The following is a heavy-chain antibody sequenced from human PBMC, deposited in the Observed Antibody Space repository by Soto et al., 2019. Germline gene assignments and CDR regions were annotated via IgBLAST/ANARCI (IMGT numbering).Heavy chain of an antibody. Sequence: QVQLVQSGAEVKKPGASVKVSCKASGYTFTSYGISWVRQAPGQGLEWMGWISAYNGNTNYAQKLKGRVTMTTDTTTSTAYRELRSLRSDDTAVYYGARDQRGTGKVYWGQGTLVTVST. D-gene: IGHD3-10*01. CDR1: GYTFTSYG. J-gene: IGHJ4*02. CDR2: ISAYNGNT. V-gene: IGHV1-18*01. CDR3: ARDQRGTGKVY.